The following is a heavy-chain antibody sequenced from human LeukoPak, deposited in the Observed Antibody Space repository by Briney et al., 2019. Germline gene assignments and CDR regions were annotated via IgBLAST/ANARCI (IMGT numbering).Heavy chain of an antibody. CDR1: GGSSSSSSYY. CDR2: IYYSGIA. D-gene: IGHD7-27*01. CDR3: ASQTGALDAFDI. Sequence: SETLSLTCTVSGGSSSSSSYYWGWIRQPPGKGLEWIGGIYYSGIAYYNPSLKSRVIISVDTSKNQFSLKLSSVTAADTAVYYCASQTGALDAFDIWGQGTMVTVSS. V-gene: IGHV4-39*07. J-gene: IGHJ3*02.